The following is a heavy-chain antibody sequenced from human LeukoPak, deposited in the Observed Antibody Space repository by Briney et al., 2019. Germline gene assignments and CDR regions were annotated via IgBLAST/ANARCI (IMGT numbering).Heavy chain of an antibody. CDR1: ECTFDDYA. D-gene: IGHD3-16*01. Sequence: GRSLRLSCAASECTFDDYAMHWVRQAPGKGLEWVSAIGWNSGTIGYADSVKGPFTISRDNAKNSLYLQMNSLRTEDTALYYCAKDSPSGGDAFDIWGQGTMVTVSS. V-gene: IGHV3-9*01. CDR3: AKDSPSGGDAFDI. J-gene: IGHJ3*02. CDR2: IGWNSGTI.